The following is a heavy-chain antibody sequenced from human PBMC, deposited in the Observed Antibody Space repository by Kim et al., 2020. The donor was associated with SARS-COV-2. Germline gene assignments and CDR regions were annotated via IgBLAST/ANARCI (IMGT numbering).Heavy chain of an antibody. J-gene: IGHJ5*02. CDR1: GGSISSGGYY. Sequence: SETLSLTCTVSGGSISSGGYYWSWIRQHPGKGLEWIGYIYDSGSTYYNPSLNSRVTISVDTSKNQFSLKLSSVTAADTAVYYCASAYYDFWSGFSWFDPWGQGTLVTVSS. CDR2: IYDSGST. V-gene: IGHV4-31*03. D-gene: IGHD3-3*01. CDR3: ASAYYDFWSGFSWFDP.